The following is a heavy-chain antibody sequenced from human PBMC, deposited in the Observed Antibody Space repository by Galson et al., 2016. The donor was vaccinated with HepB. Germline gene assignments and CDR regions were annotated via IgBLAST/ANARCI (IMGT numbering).Heavy chain of an antibody. V-gene: IGHV3-13*01. CDR1: VFSFSLYD. J-gene: IGHJ6*04. D-gene: IGHD4-17*01. CDR2: IGTAPGDT. CDR3: ARGKSLWTTPWNYGLDV. Sequence: SLRLSCAASVFSFSLYDMHWVRQVTGKGLEWVSAIGTAPGDTNYLDSVKGRFTISRENADNSLYLQMNSLRPGDTAVYYCARGKSLWTTPWNYGLDVWGKWTTVTVSS.